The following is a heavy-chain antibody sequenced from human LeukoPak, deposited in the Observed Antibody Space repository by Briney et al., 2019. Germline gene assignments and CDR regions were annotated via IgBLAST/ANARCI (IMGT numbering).Heavy chain of an antibody. Sequence: GASVKVSCTASGYTFTGYYMHWVRQAPGQGLEWMGRINPNSGGTNYAQKFQGRVTMTRDTSISTAYMELSRLRSDDTAVYYCARGITGYSSSLYYFDYWGQGTLVTVSS. CDR1: GYTFTGYY. CDR2: INPNSGGT. V-gene: IGHV1-2*06. CDR3: ARGITGYSSSLYYFDY. J-gene: IGHJ4*02. D-gene: IGHD6-13*01.